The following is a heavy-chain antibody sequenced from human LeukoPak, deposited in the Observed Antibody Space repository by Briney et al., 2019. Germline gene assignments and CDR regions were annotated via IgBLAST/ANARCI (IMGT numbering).Heavy chain of an antibody. D-gene: IGHD3-10*01. J-gene: IGHJ4*02. Sequence: PGGSLRLSCAASGFTFDDYTMHWVRHAPGKGLEWVSLISWDGGSTYYADSVKGRFTISRDNSKNSLYLQMNSLRTEDTALYYCAKDLDAFGELAPHFDYWGQGTLVTVSS. CDR3: AKDLDAFGELAPHFDY. V-gene: IGHV3-43*01. CDR1: GFTFDDYT. CDR2: ISWDGGST.